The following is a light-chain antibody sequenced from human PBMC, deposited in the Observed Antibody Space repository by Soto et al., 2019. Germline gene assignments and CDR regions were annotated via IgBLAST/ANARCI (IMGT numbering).Light chain of an antibody. V-gene: IGLV2-14*01. CDR1: SSDLGIYRY. CDR2: EVS. CDR3: SSYTSSSTL. J-gene: IGLJ1*01. Sequence: QSALAQPASVSGSPGQSITISCTATSSDLGIYRYVSWYQQHPGEAPKLIIYEVSDRPSGISSRFSGSKSGNTASLTISGLQTEDEADYYCSSYTSSSTLFGTGTKVTVL.